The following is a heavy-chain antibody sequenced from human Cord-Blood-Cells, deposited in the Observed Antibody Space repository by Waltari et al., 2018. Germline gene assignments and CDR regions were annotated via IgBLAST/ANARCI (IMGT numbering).Heavy chain of an antibody. D-gene: IGHD6-19*01. J-gene: IGHJ5*02. V-gene: IGHV4-38-2*01. CDR1: GYSISSGYY. CDR3: ACGGGLGENNWFDP. Sequence: QVQLQESGPGLVKPSETLSLTCAVSGYSISSGYYWGWIRQPPGKGLEWIGSIYHSGRPYSTPSLKSRVTISVATSKNQFSLKLSSVTAADTAVYYCACGGGLGENNWFDPWGQGTLVTVSS. CDR2: IYHSGRP.